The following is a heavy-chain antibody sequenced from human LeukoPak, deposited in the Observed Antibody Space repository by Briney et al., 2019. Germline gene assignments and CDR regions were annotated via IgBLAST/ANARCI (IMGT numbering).Heavy chain of an antibody. CDR3: AKDLYGGNSGFDY. J-gene: IGHJ4*02. CDR2: IWYDGSNK. CDR1: GFTFSSYS. V-gene: IGHV3-33*06. D-gene: IGHD4-23*01. Sequence: GGSLRLSCAASGFTFSSYSMHWVRQAPGKGLEWVAVIWYDGSNKYYADSVKGRFTISRDNSKNTLYLQMNSLRAEDTAVYYCAKDLYGGNSGFDYWGQGTLVTVSS.